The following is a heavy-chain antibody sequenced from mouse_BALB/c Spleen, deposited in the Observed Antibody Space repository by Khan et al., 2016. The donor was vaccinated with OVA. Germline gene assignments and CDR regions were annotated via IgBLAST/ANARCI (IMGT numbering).Heavy chain of an antibody. CDR3: ARTTKK. J-gene: IGHJ2*01. D-gene: IGHD2-12*01. CDR2: IDPPNGNT. V-gene: IGHV14-3*02. CDR1: GLNIKDTY. Sequence: EVQLQESGAELVKSGATVKLSCTASGLNIKDTYMHWLKQWPEQGLEWIGRIDPPNGNTKYDPKFQGKATITANTSSNTADLQRSSRATEDNSVYYCARTTKKWGQGTTLTVSS.